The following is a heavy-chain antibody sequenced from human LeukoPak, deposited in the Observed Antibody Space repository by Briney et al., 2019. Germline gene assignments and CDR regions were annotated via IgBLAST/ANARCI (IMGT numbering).Heavy chain of an antibody. CDR2: ISYDGSNK. J-gene: IGHJ4*02. Sequence: GRSLRLSCAASGFTFSRYALHWVRQAPGKGLEWVAVISYDGSNKYYADSVKGRFTISRDDSKNTLYLQMNSLRAEDTAVYYCARDQNYYGSGSFIDYWGQGTLVTVSS. D-gene: IGHD3-10*01. V-gene: IGHV3-30-3*01. CDR3: ARDQNYYGSGSFIDY. CDR1: GFTFSRYA.